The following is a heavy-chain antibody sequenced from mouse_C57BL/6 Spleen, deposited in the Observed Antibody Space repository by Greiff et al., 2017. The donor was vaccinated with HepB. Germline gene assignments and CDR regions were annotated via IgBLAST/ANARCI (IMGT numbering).Heavy chain of an antibody. V-gene: IGHV3-6*01. Sequence: DVQLQESGPGLVKPSQSLSLTCSVTGYSITSGYYWNWIRQFPGNKLEWMGYISYDGSNNYNPSLKNRISITRDTSKNQFFLKLNSVTTEDTATYYCAREGVLLPHYFDYWGQGTTLTVSS. CDR3: AREGVLLPHYFDY. CDR2: ISYDGSN. CDR1: GYSITSGYY. D-gene: IGHD1-1*01. J-gene: IGHJ2*01.